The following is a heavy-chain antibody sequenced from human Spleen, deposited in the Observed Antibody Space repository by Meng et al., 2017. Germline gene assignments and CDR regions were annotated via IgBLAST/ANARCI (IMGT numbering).Heavy chain of an antibody. CDR3: ARVVVVAATGGHYFDY. J-gene: IGHJ4*02. CDR1: GFTFSSYE. CDR2: IYYSGST. Sequence: ESLKISCAASGFTFSSYEMNWVRQAPGKGLEWIGYIYYSGSTNYNPSLKSRVTISVDTSKNQFSLKVSSVTAADTAVYYCARVVVVAATGGHYFDYWGQGTLVTVSS. D-gene: IGHD2-15*01. V-gene: IGHV4-59*08.